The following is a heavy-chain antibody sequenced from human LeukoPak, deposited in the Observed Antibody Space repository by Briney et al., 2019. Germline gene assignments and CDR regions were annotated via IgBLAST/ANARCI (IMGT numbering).Heavy chain of an antibody. V-gene: IGHV4-39*07. CDR1: GGSISSSSYY. Sequence: SETLPLTCTVSGGSISSSSYYWGWIRQPPGKGLEWTGSIYYSGSTYYSPSLKSRVTISVDTSKNQFSLKLSSVTAADTAVYYCARGIAVASNWFDPWGQGTLVTVSS. CDR3: ARGIAVASNWFDP. D-gene: IGHD6-19*01. CDR2: IYYSGST. J-gene: IGHJ5*02.